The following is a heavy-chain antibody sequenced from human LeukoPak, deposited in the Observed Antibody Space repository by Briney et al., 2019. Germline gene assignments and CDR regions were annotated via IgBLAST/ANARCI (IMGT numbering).Heavy chain of an antibody. D-gene: IGHD3-10*01. CDR2: IYHSGST. V-gene: IGHV4-39*07. J-gene: IGHJ4*02. Sequence: SETLSLTCTVSGGSISSSSYYWGWIRQPPGKGLEWIGSIYHSGSTNYNPSLKSRVTISVDTSKNQFSLKLCSVTAADTAVYHCARGSVLTYWGQGTLVTVSS. CDR1: GGSISSSSYY. CDR3: ARGSVLTY.